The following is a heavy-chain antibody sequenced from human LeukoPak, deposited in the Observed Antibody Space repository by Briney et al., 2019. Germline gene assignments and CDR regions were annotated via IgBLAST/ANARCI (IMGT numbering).Heavy chain of an antibody. Sequence: ASVKVSCKASGYTFTGYYMHWVRQAPGQGLEWMGWINPNSGGTNYAQKLQGRVTMTTDTSTSTAYMELRSLRSDDTAVYYCARSFNRGAMIVVRPGAFDIWGQGTMVTVSS. V-gene: IGHV1-2*02. CDR3: ARSFNRGAMIVVRPGAFDI. CDR2: INPNSGGT. J-gene: IGHJ3*02. D-gene: IGHD3-22*01. CDR1: GYTFTGYY.